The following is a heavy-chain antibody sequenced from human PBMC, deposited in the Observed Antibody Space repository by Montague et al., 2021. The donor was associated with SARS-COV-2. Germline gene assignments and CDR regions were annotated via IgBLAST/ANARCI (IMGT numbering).Heavy chain of an antibody. V-gene: IGHV2-5*01. CDR1: GFSLISDGVG. CDR3: AHSILFSSLGAFGS. Sequence: PALVKPTQTLTLTCTFSGFSLISDGVGVGWIRQPPGKALEWLALIFWNDDKRYNSSLKNRLTVTKDTSKNQVVLTMTNMDPLDTGTYYCAHSILFSSLGAFGSWGQGNLGTGAS. J-gene: IGHJ4*02. CDR2: IFWNDDK. D-gene: IGHD7-27*01.